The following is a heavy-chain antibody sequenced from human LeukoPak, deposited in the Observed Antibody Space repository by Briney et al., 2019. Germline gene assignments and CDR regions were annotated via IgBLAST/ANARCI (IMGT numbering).Heavy chain of an antibody. CDR1: GYGFTSYW. D-gene: IGHD2-2*01. V-gene: IGHV5-51*01. J-gene: IGHJ5*02. Sequence: GESLKISCKGSGYGFTSYWIGWVRQMPGKGLEWMGIIYPGDSDTRYSPSFQGQVTISADKSISTAYLQWSSLKASDTAMYYCARQSSKLPPQNWFDPWGQGTLVTVSS. CDR2: IYPGDSDT. CDR3: ARQSSKLPPQNWFDP.